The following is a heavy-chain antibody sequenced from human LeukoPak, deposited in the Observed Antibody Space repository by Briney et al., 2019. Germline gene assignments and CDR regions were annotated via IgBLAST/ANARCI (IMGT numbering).Heavy chain of an antibody. CDR2: IYYSGST. CDR3: TTDSSGYYYGYYFDY. Sequence: SETLSLTCTVSGGSISSSSYCWGWIRQPPGKGLEWIGSIYYSGSTYYNPSLKSRVTISVDTSKNQFSLKLSSVTAADTAVYYCTTDSSGYYYGYYFDYWGQGTLVTVSS. CDR1: GGSISSSSYC. J-gene: IGHJ4*02. V-gene: IGHV4-39*07. D-gene: IGHD3-22*01.